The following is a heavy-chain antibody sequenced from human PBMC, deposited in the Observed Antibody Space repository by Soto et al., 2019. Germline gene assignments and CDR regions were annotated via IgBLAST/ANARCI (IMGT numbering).Heavy chain of an antibody. J-gene: IGHJ4*02. D-gene: IGHD6-13*01. CDR2: IWYDGSNK. V-gene: IGHV3-33*01. CDR1: GFTFSSYG. Sequence: QVQLVESGGGVVQPGRSLRLSCAASGFTFSSYGMHWVRQAPGKGLEWVAVIWYDGSNKYYADSVKGRFTISRDNSKNTLYLQMNSLRAEDTAVYYCAREGPSDYSSSWLDYWGQGTLVTVSS. CDR3: AREGPSDYSSSWLDY.